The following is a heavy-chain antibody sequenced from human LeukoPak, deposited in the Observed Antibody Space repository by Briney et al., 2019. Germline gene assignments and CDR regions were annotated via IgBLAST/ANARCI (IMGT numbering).Heavy chain of an antibody. CDR3: ARPSPRNSYSYGGGKSRWFDP. CDR1: GGSFSGYY. Sequence: HPSETLSLTCAVYGGSFSGYYWSWIRQPPGKGLEWIGEINHSGSTNYNPSLKSRVTISVDTSKNQFSLKLSSVTAADTAVYYCARPSPRNSYSYGGGKSRWFDPWGQGTLVTVSS. V-gene: IGHV4-34*01. CDR2: INHSGST. D-gene: IGHD5-18*01. J-gene: IGHJ5*02.